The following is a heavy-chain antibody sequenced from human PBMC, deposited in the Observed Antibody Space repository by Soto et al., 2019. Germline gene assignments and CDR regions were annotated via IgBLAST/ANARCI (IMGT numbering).Heavy chain of an antibody. J-gene: IGHJ1*01. CDR1: GITFSSYG. D-gene: IGHD2-21*02. CDR2: ISGSSDA. V-gene: IGHV3-23*01. CDR3: TNDGGDSGGYEYFQH. Sequence: EVQRLESGGGLEPPGKSLRLSCAASGITFSSYGMSWVRQAPGKGLEWVSAISGSSDAYYADSVKGRFTISRDNSRSTLYLQMNSLRAEDTAVYYCTNDGGDSGGYEYFQHWGPGTRVTVSS.